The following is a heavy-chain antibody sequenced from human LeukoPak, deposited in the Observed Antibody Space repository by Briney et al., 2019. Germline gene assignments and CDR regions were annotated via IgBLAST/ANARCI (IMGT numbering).Heavy chain of an antibody. CDR2: ISYDGSNK. V-gene: IGHV3-30*18. CDR3: AKDRWFGELSLSNAFDI. D-gene: IGHD3-10*01. CDR1: GFTFSSYG. Sequence: GGSLRLSCAASGFTFSSYGMHWVRQAPGKGLEWVAVISYDGSNKYYADSVKGRFTISRDNSKNTLYLQMNSLRAEDTAVYYCAKDRWFGELSLSNAFDIWGQGTMVTVSS. J-gene: IGHJ3*02.